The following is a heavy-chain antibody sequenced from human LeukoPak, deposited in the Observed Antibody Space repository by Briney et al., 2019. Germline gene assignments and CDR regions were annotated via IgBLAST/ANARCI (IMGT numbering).Heavy chain of an antibody. CDR3: AREYYYDSSGYWYY. Sequence: ASVKVSCKASGGTFSSYAISWVRQAPGQGLEWMGGIIPIFGTANYAQKFQGRVTITADESTSTAYMELSSLRPEDTAVYYCAREYYYDSSGYWYYWGQGTLVTVSS. D-gene: IGHD3-22*01. J-gene: IGHJ4*02. CDR1: GGTFSSYA. CDR2: IIPIFGTA. V-gene: IGHV1-69*13.